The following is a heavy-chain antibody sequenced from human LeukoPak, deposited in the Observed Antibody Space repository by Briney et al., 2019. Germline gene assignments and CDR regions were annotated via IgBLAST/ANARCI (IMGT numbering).Heavy chain of an antibody. D-gene: IGHD1-26*01. CDR1: GGSFSGYY. CDR2: INHSGST. Sequence: PSETLSLTCAVYGGSFSGYYWSWIRQPPGKGLEWIGEINHSGSTNYNPSLKSRVTISVDTSKNQFSLKLSSVTAADTAVYYCARLGYSGSYYDYYYYYMDVWGKGTTVTVSS. J-gene: IGHJ6*03. V-gene: IGHV4-34*01. CDR3: ARLGYSGSYYDYYYYYMDV.